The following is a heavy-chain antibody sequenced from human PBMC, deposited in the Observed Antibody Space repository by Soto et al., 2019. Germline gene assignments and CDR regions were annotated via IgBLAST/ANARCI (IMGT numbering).Heavy chain of an antibody. CDR3: ARLVWSYGTWFDP. V-gene: IGHV4-39*01. Sequence: PSDTLSLTCTVSGGSISSSSYYWGWIRQPPGKGLEWIGSIYYSGSTYYNPSLKSRVTISVDTSKNQFSLKLSPVTAADTAVYYCARLVWSYGTWFDPWGQGTLVTVSS. D-gene: IGHD5-18*01. CDR2: IYYSGST. J-gene: IGHJ5*02. CDR1: GGSISSSSYY.